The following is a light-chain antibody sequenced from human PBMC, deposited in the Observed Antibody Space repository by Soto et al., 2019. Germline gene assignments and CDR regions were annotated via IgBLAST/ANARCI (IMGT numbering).Light chain of an antibody. Sequence: QSVLTQPASVSGSPGQSITISCTGTSSDVGGYNYVSWYQHHPGKAPKRMISEVSNRPPGVSNRFSGSKSGNTASLTISGLQAEDEADYYCSSYTSSSTRVFGTGTKVTV. CDR1: SSDVGGYNY. V-gene: IGLV2-14*01. J-gene: IGLJ1*01. CDR2: EVS. CDR3: SSYTSSSTRV.